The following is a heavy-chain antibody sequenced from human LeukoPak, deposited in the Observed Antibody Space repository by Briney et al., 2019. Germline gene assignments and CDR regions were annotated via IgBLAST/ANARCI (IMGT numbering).Heavy chain of an antibody. Sequence: TGGSLRLSCAASGFTVSSNYMSWVRQAPGKGLEWVSVIYSGGSTYYADSVKGRFTISRDNSKNTLYLQMNILRAEDTAVYYCASDFGDSSGYYVDYWGQGTLVTVSS. CDR1: GFTVSSNY. CDR2: IYSGGST. J-gene: IGHJ4*02. V-gene: IGHV3-53*01. D-gene: IGHD3-22*01. CDR3: ASDFGDSSGYYVDY.